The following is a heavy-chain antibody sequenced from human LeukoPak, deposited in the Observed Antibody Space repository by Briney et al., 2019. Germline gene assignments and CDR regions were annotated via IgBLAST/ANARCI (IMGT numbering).Heavy chain of an antibody. CDR1: GFSFSSYA. CDR2: ISGSGGST. J-gene: IGHJ4*02. V-gene: IGHV3-23*01. CDR3: AKPGWLLTSAIDY. D-gene: IGHD3-22*01. Sequence: GGSLRLSCAASGFSFSSYAMSWVRQGPGKGLEWVSSISGSGGSTDYADSVKGRFTISRDSSRNTVYLQMNSLRVEDTALYYCAKPGWLLTSAIDYWGQGTLVTVSP.